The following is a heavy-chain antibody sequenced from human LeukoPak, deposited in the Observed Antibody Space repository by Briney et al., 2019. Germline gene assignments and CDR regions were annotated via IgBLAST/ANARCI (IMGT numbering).Heavy chain of an antibody. V-gene: IGHV3-23*01. CDR2: IGGRDDKT. CDR1: GFTLPGHT. Sequence: GGSLRLSCAASGFTLPGHTMTWLRQAPGKGLEWVSIIGGRDDKTYYADSVKGRFTISRDNFKNTVYLQMNSLRAEDTAVYYCASATYCGGDCYAFFDDWGQGTLVTVSS. CDR3: ASATYCGGDCYAFFDD. D-gene: IGHD2-21*02. J-gene: IGHJ4*02.